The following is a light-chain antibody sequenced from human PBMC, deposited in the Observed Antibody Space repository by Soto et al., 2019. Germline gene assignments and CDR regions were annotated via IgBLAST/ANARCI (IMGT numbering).Light chain of an antibody. J-gene: IGKJ5*01. V-gene: IGKV1-8*01. CDR3: QQYYSYPT. CDR1: QGISSY. Sequence: AIRMTQSPSSFSASTGDRVTITCRASQGISSYLAWYQPKPGKAPKLLIYAASTLQSGVPSRFSGSGSGTDFTLTISCLQSEDFATYYCQQYYSYPTFGQGTRLEIK. CDR2: AAS.